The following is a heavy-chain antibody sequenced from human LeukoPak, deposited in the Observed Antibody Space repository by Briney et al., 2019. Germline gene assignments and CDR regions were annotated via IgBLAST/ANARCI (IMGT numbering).Heavy chain of an antibody. CDR3: TRGRHSVSYFPPDY. CDR2: IIIDGSST. D-gene: IGHD1-26*01. J-gene: IGHJ4*02. Sequence: GGSLRLSCAASGFTFSNYWMLWVRQAPGKGLVWVSRIIIDGSSTTYADSVKRRITSPRDNAKNTLYLQMSSLRAEDTAVYYCTRGRHSVSYFPPDYWGQGTLVSVSS. CDR1: GFTFSNYW. V-gene: IGHV3-74*01.